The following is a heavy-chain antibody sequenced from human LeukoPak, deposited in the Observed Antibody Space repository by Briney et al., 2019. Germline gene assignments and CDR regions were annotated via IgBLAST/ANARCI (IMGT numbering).Heavy chain of an antibody. CDR2: IYYSGST. D-gene: IGHD4-17*01. Sequence: SETLSLTCTVSGGSISSYYWSWIWQPPGKGLEWIGYIYYSGSTNYNPSLKSRVTISVDTSKNQFSLKLSSVTAADTAVYYCARVPNDYGVWGQGTMVTVSS. CDR3: ARVPNDYGV. J-gene: IGHJ3*01. V-gene: IGHV4-59*01. CDR1: GGSISSYY.